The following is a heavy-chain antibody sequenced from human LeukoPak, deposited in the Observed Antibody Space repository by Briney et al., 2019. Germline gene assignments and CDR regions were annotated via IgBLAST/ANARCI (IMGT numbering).Heavy chain of an antibody. CDR3: ARVGMLRHSSSWYGMDV. Sequence: TASETLSLTCAVSGGSISSGGYSWSWIRQPPGKGLEWIGYIYHSGSTYYNPSLKSRVTISVDRSKNQFSLKLSSVTAADTAVYYCARVGMLRHSSSWYGMDVWGQGTTVTVSS. D-gene: IGHD6-13*01. CDR2: IYHSGST. V-gene: IGHV4-30-2*01. J-gene: IGHJ6*02. CDR1: GGSISSGGYS.